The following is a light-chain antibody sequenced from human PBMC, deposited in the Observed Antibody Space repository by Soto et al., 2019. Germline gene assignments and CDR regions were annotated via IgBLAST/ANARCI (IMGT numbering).Light chain of an antibody. CDR2: SNN. V-gene: IGLV1-44*01. Sequence: QSVLTQPPSASGTPGQRVTISCSGSSSNIGSNTVNWYQQLPGTAPKLLIYSNNQRPSGVPDRFSGSKSGTSASLAISGLQSEDEADYCCAAWDGSLSGYVFGTGTKLTVL. J-gene: IGLJ1*01. CDR1: SSNIGSNT. CDR3: AAWDGSLSGYV.